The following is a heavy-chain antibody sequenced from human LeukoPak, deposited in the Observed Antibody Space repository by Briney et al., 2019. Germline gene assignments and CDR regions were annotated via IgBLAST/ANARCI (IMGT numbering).Heavy chain of an antibody. CDR3: ARKSPTSGSYGWYFDY. J-gene: IGHJ4*02. CDR2: IYYSGST. D-gene: IGHD1-26*01. V-gene: IGHV4-59*01. CDR1: GGSISSYY. Sequence: KSSETLSLTCTVSGGSISSYYWSWIRQPPGKGLEWIGYIYYSGSTNYNPSLRSRVTISVDTSNNQFSLNLRSVTAADTAIYYCARKSPTSGSYGWYFDYWGQGALVTVSS.